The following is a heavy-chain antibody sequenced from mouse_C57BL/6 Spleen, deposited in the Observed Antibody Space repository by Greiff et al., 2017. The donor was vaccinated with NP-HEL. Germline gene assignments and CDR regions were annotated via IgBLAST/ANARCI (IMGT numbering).Heavy chain of an antibody. CDR3: VRTTVVDGYFDY. CDR1: GFSFTTYA. D-gene: IGHD1-1*01. CDR2: IRSKSNNYAT. J-gene: IGHJ2*01. Sequence: EVKLVESGGGLVQPKGSLKLSCAASGFSFTTYAMNWVRQAPGKGLEWVARIRSKSNNYATYYADSVKDRFTISRDDSESMLYLQMNNLKTEDTAMYYCVRTTVVDGYFDYWGQGTTLTVSS. V-gene: IGHV10-1*01.